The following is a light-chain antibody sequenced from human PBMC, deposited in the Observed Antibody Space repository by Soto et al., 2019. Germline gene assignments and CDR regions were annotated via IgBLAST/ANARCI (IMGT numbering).Light chain of an antibody. J-gene: IGLJ1*01. Sequence: QSALTQPASVSGSPGQSITISCTGTSSTVGGFNVVSWYQQHPGKAPKVIIYEGIKRPSGVSNRFSGSNSGSTASLTISGLQAEDEADYHCCSYEGATNYVFGTGIKVAVL. CDR1: SSTVGGFNV. V-gene: IGLV2-23*01. CDR3: CSYEGATNYV. CDR2: EGI.